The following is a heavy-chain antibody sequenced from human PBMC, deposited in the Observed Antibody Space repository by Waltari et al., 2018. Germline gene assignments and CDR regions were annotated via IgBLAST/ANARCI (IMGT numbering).Heavy chain of an antibody. Sequence: QLQLQESGPGLVKPSETLSLTCTVSGGSISSSSYYWGWIRQPPGKGLEWIGSIYYSGSTYYNPSLKSRVTISVDTSKNQFSLKLSSVTAADTAVYYCARRERRIMITFGGVISMDVWGKGTTVTVSS. J-gene: IGHJ6*03. CDR3: ARRERRIMITFGGVISMDV. CDR2: IYYSGST. CDR1: GGSISSSSYY. V-gene: IGHV4-39*01. D-gene: IGHD3-16*02.